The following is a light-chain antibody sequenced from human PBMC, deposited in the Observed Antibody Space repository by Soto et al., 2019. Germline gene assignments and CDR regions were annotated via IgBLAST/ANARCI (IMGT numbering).Light chain of an antibody. CDR2: SNH. CDR3: SAWDASLNGYV. V-gene: IGLV1-44*01. CDR1: SSNIGSKT. Sequence: QPVLTQPPSASGTPGQRVTISCSGSSSNIGSKTVNWYQQLPGTAPKLLIYSNHQRPSGVPDRFSVSKSGTSASLAISGVQSEDEADYYCSAWDASLNGYVFGTGTKLTVL. J-gene: IGLJ1*01.